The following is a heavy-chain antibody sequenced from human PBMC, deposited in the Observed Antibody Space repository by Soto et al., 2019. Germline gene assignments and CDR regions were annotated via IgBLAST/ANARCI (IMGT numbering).Heavy chain of an antibody. CDR3: ARSDYGDYRHQH. V-gene: IGHV4-61*08. D-gene: IGHD4-17*01. J-gene: IGHJ1*01. CDR1: GDSVSSGACY. Sequence: PSETLSLTCTVSGDSVSSGACYWSWIRQPPGKGLEWIGYIYHSGTTNYNHSLKNQVTISLDTSKNKFSLKLTSVTAADTAVYYCARSDYGDYRHQHWGQGTLVTVSS. CDR2: IYHSGTT.